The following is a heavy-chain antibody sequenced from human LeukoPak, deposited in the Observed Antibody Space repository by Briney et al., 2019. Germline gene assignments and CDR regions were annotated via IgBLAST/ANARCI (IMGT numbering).Heavy chain of an antibody. J-gene: IGHJ4*02. CDR1: GLTFSDYY. V-gene: IGHV3-11*04. CDR2: ISGSGTTT. D-gene: IGHD3-22*01. CDR3: AIQITMIVVVAYFDY. Sequence: GGSLRHSCAASGLTFSDYYMTWIRQAPGKGLEWVSPISGSGTTTYSADSVRGRFTVSRDNAKNSVFLYMNSLRAEDTAVYYCAIQITMIVVVAYFDYWGQGTLVSVSS.